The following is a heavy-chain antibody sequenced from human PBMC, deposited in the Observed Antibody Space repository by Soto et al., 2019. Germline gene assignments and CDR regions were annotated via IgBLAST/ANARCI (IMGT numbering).Heavy chain of an antibody. CDR1: GFTFSSYA. D-gene: IGHD3-22*01. CDR3: AREGLYYYDSSGYYPTDDY. Sequence: GGSLRLSCAASGFTFSSYAMSWVRQAPGKGLEWVSAINSSGGSTNYADSVKGRFTISRDNAKNTLYLQMNSLRAEDTAVYYCAREGLYYYDSSGYYPTDDYWGQGTLVTVSS. J-gene: IGHJ4*02. CDR2: INSSGGST. V-gene: IGHV3-23*01.